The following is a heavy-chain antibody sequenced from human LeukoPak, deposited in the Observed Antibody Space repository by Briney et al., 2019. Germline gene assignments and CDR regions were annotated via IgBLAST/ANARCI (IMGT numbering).Heavy chain of an antibody. V-gene: IGHV4-39*07. CDR3: AREYSSGWYYFDY. CDR2: IYYSGST. Sequence: PSETLSLTCTVSGGSISSYYWGWIRQPPGKGLEWIGSIYYSGSTYYNPSLKSRVTISVDTSKNQFSLKLSSVTAADTAVYYCAREYSSGWYYFDYWGQGTLVTVSS. J-gene: IGHJ4*02. D-gene: IGHD6-19*01. CDR1: GGSISSYY.